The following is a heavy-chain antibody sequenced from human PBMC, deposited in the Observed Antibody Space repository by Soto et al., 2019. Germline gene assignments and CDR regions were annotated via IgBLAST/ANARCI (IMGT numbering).Heavy chain of an antibody. J-gene: IGHJ4*02. D-gene: IGHD2-15*01. CDR1: GDSVRCSNYH. Sequence: SETMSLTSSVSGDSVRCSNYHWGWIRQHPGKGLEWIANIYYTGSVDNNSALKSRVTLSVDTSKNQFSLTLSAVTAADTAVYYCAKRDHAPVVGVLSPFDTWGQGALVTVSS. CDR2: IYYTGSV. CDR3: AKRDHAPVVGVLSPFDT. V-gene: IGHV4-39*01.